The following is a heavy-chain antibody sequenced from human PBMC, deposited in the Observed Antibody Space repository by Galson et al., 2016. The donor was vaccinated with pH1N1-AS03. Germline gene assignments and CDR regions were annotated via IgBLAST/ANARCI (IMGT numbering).Heavy chain of an antibody. CDR1: GYTFAGYY. CDR3: ARESPKTYCGADCYVGYFQH. J-gene: IGHJ1*01. V-gene: IGHV1-2*04. CDR2: INPNSGGT. Sequence: SVKVSCKASGYTFAGYYIHWVRQAPGQGLEWMGWINPNSGGTNYAQKFQGWLTMTRDTSISTAYMELGRLRSDDTAIYYCARESPKTYCGADCYVGYFQHWG. D-gene: IGHD2-21*01.